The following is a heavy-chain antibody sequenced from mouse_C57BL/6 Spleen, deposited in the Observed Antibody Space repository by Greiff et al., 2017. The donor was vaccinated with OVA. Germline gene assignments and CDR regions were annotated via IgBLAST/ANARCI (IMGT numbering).Heavy chain of an antibody. CDR1: GYTFTDYE. J-gene: IGHJ1*03. CDR3: TSHYYGSSYGYFDV. V-gene: IGHV1-15*01. CDR2: IDPETGGT. Sequence: VQRVESGAELVRPGASVTLSCKASGYTFTDYEMHWVKQTPVHGLEWIGAIDPETGGTAYNQKFKGKAILTADKSSSTAYMELRSLTSEDSAVYYCTSHYYGSSYGYFDVWGTGTTVTVSS. D-gene: IGHD1-1*01.